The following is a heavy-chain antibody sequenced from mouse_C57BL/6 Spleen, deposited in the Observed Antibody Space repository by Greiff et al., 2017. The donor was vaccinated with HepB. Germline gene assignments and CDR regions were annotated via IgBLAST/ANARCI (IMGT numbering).Heavy chain of an antibody. CDR3: ARSPNWDSWFAY. CDR1: GFTFTDYY. J-gene: IGHJ3*01. Sequence: VQLKESGGGLVQPGGSLSLSCAASGFTFTDYYMSWVRQPPGKALEWLGFIRNKANGYTTEDSASVKGRFTISRDNSQSILYLQMNALRAEDSATYYCARSPNWDSWFAYWGQGTLVTVSA. D-gene: IGHD4-1*01. V-gene: IGHV7-3*01. CDR2: IRNKANGYTT.